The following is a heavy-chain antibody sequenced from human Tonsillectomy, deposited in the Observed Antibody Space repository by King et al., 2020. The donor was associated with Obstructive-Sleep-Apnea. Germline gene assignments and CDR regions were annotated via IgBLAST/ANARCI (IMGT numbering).Heavy chain of an antibody. CDR2: INTRGTT. Sequence: VQLVESGGGMVQPGGSLRLSCLASGFTFSNYAISWVRQAPGKGLQWVSAINTRGTTFYAGSVRGRFTISRDNSKYTVNLQVNSLRAEDTALYYFAKEGGGSGIYWIDSWGQGTLVTVSS. V-gene: IGHV3-23*04. J-gene: IGHJ4*02. D-gene: IGHD3-10*01. CDR3: AKEGGGSGIYWIDS. CDR1: GFTFSNYA.